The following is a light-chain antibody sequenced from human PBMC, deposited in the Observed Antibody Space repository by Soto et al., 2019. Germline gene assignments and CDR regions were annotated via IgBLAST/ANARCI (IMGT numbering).Light chain of an antibody. CDR1: SSDVGGYNY. V-gene: IGLV2-14*01. CDR2: EVS. CDR3: SSYTSSNYV. Sequence: QSALTQRASVSGSPGQSITISCTGTSSDVGGYNYVSWYQQHPGKAPKLMIYEVSNRPSGVSNRFSGSKSGNTASLTISGLQAEEEADYYCSSYTSSNYVFGTGTKLTVL. J-gene: IGLJ1*01.